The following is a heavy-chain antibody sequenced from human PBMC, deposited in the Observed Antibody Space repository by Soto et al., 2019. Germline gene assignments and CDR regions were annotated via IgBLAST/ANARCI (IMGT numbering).Heavy chain of an antibody. Sequence: GASVKVSCKASGYTFAGYYMHWVRQAPGQGLEWMGWINPNSGGTNYAQKLQGWVTMTRDTSISTAYIEMSRLRSDDTAVYYCATDGVRAAATVLYNRARNWFDPWGQGTLVTVSS. CDR1: GYTFAGYY. CDR3: ATDGVRAAATVLYNRARNWFDP. D-gene: IGHD2-15*01. V-gene: IGHV1-2*04. J-gene: IGHJ5*02. CDR2: INPNSGGT.